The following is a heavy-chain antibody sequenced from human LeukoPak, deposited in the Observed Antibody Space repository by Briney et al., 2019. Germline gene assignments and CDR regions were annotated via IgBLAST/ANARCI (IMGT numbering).Heavy chain of an antibody. J-gene: IGHJ4*02. V-gene: IGHV1-69*04. CDR2: IIPILGIA. CDR3: ASPTPRGTFNY. CDR1: GGTFSSYA. D-gene: IGHD1-1*01. Sequence: SVKVSCKASGGTFSSYAISWVRQAPGQGLEWMGRIIPILGIANYAQKFQGRVTITADKSTSTADMELGGLRSEDTAVYSCASPTPRGTFNYGGQGSLVTASS.